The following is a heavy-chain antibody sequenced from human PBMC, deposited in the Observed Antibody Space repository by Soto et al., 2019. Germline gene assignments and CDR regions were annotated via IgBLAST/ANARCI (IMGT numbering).Heavy chain of an antibody. J-gene: IGHJ6*02. D-gene: IGHD3-10*01. V-gene: IGHV3-66*01. CDR1: GFTVSSNY. Sequence: EVQVVESGGGLVQPGGSLRLSCAASGFTVSSNYMNWVRKTPGKGLEWVALISSGGAIVYEASVMGRFTLSRYNARNTMSLPSNTVAAEDAAVYFRGRDFGSDATGYYGMDVWGQGTTVTVSS. CDR2: ISSGGAI. CDR3: GRDFGSDATGYYGMDV.